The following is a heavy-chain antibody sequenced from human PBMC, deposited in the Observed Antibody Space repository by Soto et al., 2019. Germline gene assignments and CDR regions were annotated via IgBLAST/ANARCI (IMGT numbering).Heavy chain of an antibody. J-gene: IGHJ4*02. CDR3: ARHRRSSSWLDY. Sequence: QVHLQESGPGLVKPSETLSLTCTVSGDSVSSGTYHWSWIRQPPGKGLEWIGYIYFTGATNYNPSLKSRVTISKDTSKNQFSLSLSSVTTADTAVYYCARHRRSSSWLDYWGQGTLVTVSS. CDR1: GDSVSSGTYH. D-gene: IGHD6-13*01. CDR2: IYFTGAT. V-gene: IGHV4-61*01.